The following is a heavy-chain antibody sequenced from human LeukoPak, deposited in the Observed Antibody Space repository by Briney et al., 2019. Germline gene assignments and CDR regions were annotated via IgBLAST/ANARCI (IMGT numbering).Heavy chain of an antibody. D-gene: IGHD3-10*01. Sequence: GGSLRLSCAASGFTFSDYYMSWIRQAPGKGLEWVSYISSSSSYTNYADSVKGRFTISRDNAKNSLYLQMNSLRAEDTAVYYCARDRGRSPSYYYYYGMDVWGQGTTVTVSS. V-gene: IGHV3-11*06. J-gene: IGHJ6*02. CDR1: GFTFSDYY. CDR3: ARDRGRSPSYYYYYGMDV. CDR2: ISSSSSYT.